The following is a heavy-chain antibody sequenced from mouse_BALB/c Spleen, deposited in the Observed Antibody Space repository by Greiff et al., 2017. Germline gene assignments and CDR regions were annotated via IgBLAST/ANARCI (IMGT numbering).Heavy chain of an antibody. CDR2: ISYSGST. D-gene: IGHD2-14*01. CDR1: GDSITSGY. V-gene: IGHV3-8*02. Sequence: EVKLMESGPSLVKPSQTLSLTCSVTGDSITSGYWNWIRRFPGNKLEYMGYISYSGSTYYNPSLKSRISITRDTSKNQYYLQLNSVTTEDTATYYCARKGAYYRYDEGVYYAMDYWGQGTSVTVSS. CDR3: ARKGAYYRYDEGVYYAMDY. J-gene: IGHJ4*01.